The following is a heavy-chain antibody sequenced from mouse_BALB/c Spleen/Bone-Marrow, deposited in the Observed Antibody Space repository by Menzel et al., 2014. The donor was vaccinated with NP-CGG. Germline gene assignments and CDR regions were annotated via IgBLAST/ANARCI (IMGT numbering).Heavy chain of an antibody. CDR1: GYTFSSYW. D-gene: IGHD1-1*01. J-gene: IGHJ2*01. CDR3: ARSDYGD. Sequence: VKLVESGAELLKPGASVKISCKATGYTFSSYWIEWVKQRPGHGLVWIGEILPGSGSTNYNEKFKGKATFTADTSSSTAYMQLSSLTSEDSAVYSCARSDYGDWGQGTTLTVSS. CDR2: ILPGSGST. V-gene: IGHV1-9*01.